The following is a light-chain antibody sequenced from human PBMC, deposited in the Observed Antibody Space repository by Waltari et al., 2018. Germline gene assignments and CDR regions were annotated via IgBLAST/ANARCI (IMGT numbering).Light chain of an antibody. J-gene: IGKJ4*01. CDR2: GAS. CDR1: QSINTF. CDR3: QQTYITPLT. Sequence: DIQMTQSPSSLSASVGDRVTITCRASQSINTFLNWYQQKPGKAPKLLIYGASSLQSGVPSRFSGSGSGTDLTLTVSSLQPDDFATYYCQQTYITPLTFGGGTKAEIK. V-gene: IGKV1-39*01.